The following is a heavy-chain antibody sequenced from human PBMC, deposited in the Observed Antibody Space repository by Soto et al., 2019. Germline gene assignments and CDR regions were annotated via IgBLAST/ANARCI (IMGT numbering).Heavy chain of an antibody. V-gene: IGHV3-23*01. CDR1: GFTFSSYA. CDR3: AIDRSNYDFWSMDMDV. J-gene: IGHJ6*03. Sequence: EVQLLESGGGLVQPGGSLRLSCAVSGFTFSSYAMRWVRQAPGKGLEWVSAISGSGVSTYYADSVKGRFTISRDNSKKTLYLQMNSLRAEDMAVDYGAIDRSNYDFWSMDMDVWGKGTPVTVSS. D-gene: IGHD3-3*01. CDR2: ISGSGVST.